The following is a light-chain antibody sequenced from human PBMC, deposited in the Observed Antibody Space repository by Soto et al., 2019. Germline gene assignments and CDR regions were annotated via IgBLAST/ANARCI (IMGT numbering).Light chain of an antibody. CDR3: KQYGSSRT. CDR1: QSVSSSY. V-gene: IGKV3-20*01. CDR2: GAS. Sequence: ELVLTQSPGTVSLSPGARATLSCRASQSVSSSYLAWYQQKPGQAPRLLIYGASSRATGIPDRFSGSGSGTDFTLTISRLEPEDFAVYYCKQYGSSRTVGQGTKVAIK. J-gene: IGKJ1*01.